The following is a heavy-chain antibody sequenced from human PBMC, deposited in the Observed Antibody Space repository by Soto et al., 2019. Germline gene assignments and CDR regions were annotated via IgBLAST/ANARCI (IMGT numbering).Heavy chain of an antibody. D-gene: IGHD4-4*01. J-gene: IGHJ5*02. CDR1: GDSVSTDSVA. CDR2: TYYRSKWYN. CDR3: ARYQTCNYWSKWFDP. Sequence: SQTLLRTCASSGDSVSTDSVAWSWIRQSPSRGLEWLGRTYYRSKWYNDYAVYVKSRITINSDTSKNQFSLHLNSVTPEDTAVYYCARYQTCNYWSKWFDPWGQGTLVTVSS. V-gene: IGHV6-1*01.